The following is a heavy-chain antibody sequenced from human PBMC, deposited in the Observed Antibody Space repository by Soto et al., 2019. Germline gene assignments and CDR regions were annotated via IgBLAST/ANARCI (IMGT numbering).Heavy chain of an antibody. CDR2: IFNGGST. CDR3: ARGPSGDKVDY. J-gene: IGHJ4*02. D-gene: IGHD7-27*01. V-gene: IGHV4-30-2*05. CDR1: DGYSVSRGDR. Sequence: SEPNCLPCAVSDGYSVSRGDRCSCIRQPPGKGLEWIGYIFNGGSTYNNPSLKGRVTVSVDTSQTQFSLKLNSVTAADTAVYYCARGPSGDKVDYWGQGILVTVS.